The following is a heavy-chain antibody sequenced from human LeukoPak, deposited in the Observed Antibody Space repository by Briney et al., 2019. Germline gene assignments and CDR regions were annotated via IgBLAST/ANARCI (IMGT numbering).Heavy chain of an antibody. CDR2: ITGGGSGI. Sequence: AASLRFSGAASGFTFSNYARSWVRQAPGKGLEGVSAITGGGSGIYYADSMKSRFTISRDNSKNTLYLQINSLRDEDTAVYYCAKWGDYDVLTGYYVSDYWGQGTLVTVSS. D-gene: IGHD3-9*01. CDR1: GFTFSNYA. CDR3: AKWGDYDVLTGYYVSDY. V-gene: IGHV3-23*01. J-gene: IGHJ4*02.